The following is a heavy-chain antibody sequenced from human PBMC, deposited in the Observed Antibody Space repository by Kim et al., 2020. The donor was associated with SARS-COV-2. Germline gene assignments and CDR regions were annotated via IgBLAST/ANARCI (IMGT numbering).Heavy chain of an antibody. CDR3: TRGRVGVVPAPVLGLGPYYDYFALDV. V-gene: IGHV4-34*01. Sequence: SETLSLTCAVYGGSFSGHSWTWIRQPPGKGLEWIGEITHSGSTKYNPSLKSRHTISIDMSKNQFSLKLTSVTAADTGLYYCTRGRVGVVPAPVLGLGPYYDYFALDVWGHGTTVSVSS. CDR2: ITHSGST. J-gene: IGHJ6*02. CDR1: GGSFSGHS. D-gene: IGHD2-8*02.